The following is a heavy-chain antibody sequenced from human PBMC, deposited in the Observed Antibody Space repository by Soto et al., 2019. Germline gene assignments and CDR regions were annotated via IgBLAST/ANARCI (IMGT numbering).Heavy chain of an antibody. CDR1: GGTLSSYA. CDR3: ASGDSSGYYPPGY. CDR2: IIPIFGTA. J-gene: IGHJ4*02. V-gene: IGHV1-69*13. Sequence: RASVKVSCKASGGTLSSYAISWVRQAPGQGLEWMGGIIPIFGTANYAQKFQGRVTITADESTSTAYMELSSLRSEDTAVYYCASGDSSGYYPPGYWGQGTLVTVSS. D-gene: IGHD3-22*01.